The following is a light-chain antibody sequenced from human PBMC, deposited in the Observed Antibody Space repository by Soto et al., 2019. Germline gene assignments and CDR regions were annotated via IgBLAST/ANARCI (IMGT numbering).Light chain of an antibody. CDR2: GAS. CDR1: QSVSSN. CDR3: QQYNNRPPLT. J-gene: IGKJ4*01. Sequence: EIVMTQSPATLSVSPGERATLSCRASQSVSSNLAWYQQKPGQAPRLLIYGASTRTTGIPARFSDSGYGTDFTLTISSLQSEGFAVYYCQQYNNRPPLTFGGGTKVDIK. V-gene: IGKV3-15*01.